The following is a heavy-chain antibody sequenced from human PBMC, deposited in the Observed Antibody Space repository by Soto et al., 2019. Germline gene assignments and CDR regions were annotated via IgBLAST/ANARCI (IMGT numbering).Heavy chain of an antibody. V-gene: IGHV1-69*12. J-gene: IGHJ6*02. CDR1: GGTFSSYA. CDR2: IIPIFGTA. D-gene: IGHD2-2*01. Sequence: QVQLVQSGAEVKKPGSSVKVSCKASGGTFSSYAISWVRQAPGQGLEWMGGIIPIFGTADYAQKFQGRVTITADESTSTDYMELSSLRSEDTAVYYCASHSSLRGYCISTSCYGYYYGMDVWGQGTTVNVSS. CDR3: ASHSSLRGYCISTSCYGYYYGMDV.